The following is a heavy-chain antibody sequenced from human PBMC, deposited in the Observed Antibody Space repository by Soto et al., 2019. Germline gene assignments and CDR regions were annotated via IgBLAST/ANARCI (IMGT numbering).Heavy chain of an antibody. V-gene: IGHV1-18*01. Sequence: QVQLMQSGTEVAKPGASVKVSCKTSGNTVGTFGLSWVRLAPGQGLEWMGWIVGDSGATVYSQKFQGRVTMCSDRSTNTAYLELRSLTSDDSALYYCASVAGYGSGSRRFDTWGQGTLVSVSS. J-gene: IGHJ4*02. D-gene: IGHD3-10*01. CDR2: IVGDSGAT. CDR1: GNTVGTFG. CDR3: ASVAGYGSGSRRFDT.